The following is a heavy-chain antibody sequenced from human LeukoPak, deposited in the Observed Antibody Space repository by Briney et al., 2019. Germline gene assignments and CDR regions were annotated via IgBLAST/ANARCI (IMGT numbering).Heavy chain of an antibody. J-gene: IGHJ4*02. CDR2: VKRIIDGETT. CDR1: GFTFSSAW. Sequence: GGSLRLSCTASGFTFSSAWMTWVRQAPGKGLEWVGRVKRIIDGETTQYAAPVKGRFVISRDDSKTTVYLQMNSLKTEDTAMYYCTTDSGAYWGQGSLVTVSS. V-gene: IGHV3-15*01. CDR3: TTDSGAY. D-gene: IGHD3-10*01.